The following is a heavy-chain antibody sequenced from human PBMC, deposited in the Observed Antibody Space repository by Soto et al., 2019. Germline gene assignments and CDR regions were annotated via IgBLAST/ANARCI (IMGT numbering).Heavy chain of an antibody. V-gene: IGHV3-15*05. CDR3: ATGSRYQILFAS. Sequence: GGSLRLSCAASGFSFNKAWMSWVRQAPGKGLEWVGRIKSETDGGTADYAAPVKGRFTISRDDSKTTLFLQMNSLENEDTAVYYCATGSRYQILFASWGQGTLVTVSS. CDR1: GFSFNKAW. D-gene: IGHD3-3*01. CDR2: IKSETDGGTA. J-gene: IGHJ4*02.